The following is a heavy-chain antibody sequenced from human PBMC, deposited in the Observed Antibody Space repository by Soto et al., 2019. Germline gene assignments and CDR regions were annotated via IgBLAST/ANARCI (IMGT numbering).Heavy chain of an antibody. V-gene: IGHV4-30-2*01. CDR3: ARGGDTMVRGVIIYNFYGMDV. D-gene: IGHD3-10*01. J-gene: IGHJ6*02. CDR1: GAPITWGDYS. Sequence: SETLSLTCAISGAPITWGDYSWNWIRQPPGKGLEWIGYIFHGGSTYYNPSLKSRVTIALDTSRNQFSLRLSSVTAADTAVYFCARGGDTMVRGVIIYNFYGMDVWGQGTTVTVSS. CDR2: IFHGGST.